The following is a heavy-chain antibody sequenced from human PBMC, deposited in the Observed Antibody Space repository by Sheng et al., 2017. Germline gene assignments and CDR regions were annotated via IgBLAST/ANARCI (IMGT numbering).Heavy chain of an antibody. D-gene: IGHD3-10*01. CDR1: GYPSAMVTT. V-gene: IGHV4-38-2*02. CDR2: FIIVGLT. Sequence: QVQLQESGPGLVKPSETLSLTCGVSGYPSAMVTTGAGLGSPQGRGWSGIGEVFIIVGLTYYNPSPWKSRVNMSVDTSKNQFSLEVSSVTAADTAVYFCARDFYGLPLDAWGQGILVTVSS. J-gene: IGHJ5*02. CDR3: ARDFYGLPLDA.